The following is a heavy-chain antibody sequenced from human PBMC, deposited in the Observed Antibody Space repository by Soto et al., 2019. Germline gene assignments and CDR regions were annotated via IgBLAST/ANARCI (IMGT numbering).Heavy chain of an antibody. V-gene: IGHV4-59*01. J-gene: IGHJ5*02. CDR3: ARDLGYSSGWFNWFDP. CDR2: IYYSGST. CDR1: GGSISSYY. Sequence: SETLSLTCTVSGGSISSYYWSWIRQPPGKGLEWIGYIYYSGSTNYNPSLKSRVTISVDTSKNQFSLKLSSVTAADTAVYYCARDLGYSSGWFNWFDPWGQGALVTVSS. D-gene: IGHD6-19*01.